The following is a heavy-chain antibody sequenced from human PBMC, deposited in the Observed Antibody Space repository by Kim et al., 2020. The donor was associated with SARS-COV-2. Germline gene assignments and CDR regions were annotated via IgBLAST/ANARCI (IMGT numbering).Heavy chain of an antibody. CDR2: IKQDGSEK. J-gene: IGHJ4*02. D-gene: IGHD1-26*01. CDR1: GFTFSSYW. V-gene: IGHV3-7*01. Sequence: GGSLRLSCAASGFTFSSYWMSWVRQAPGKGLEWVANIKQDGSEKYYVDSVKGRFTISRDNAKNSLYLQMNSLRAEDTAVYYCARASYGSSGSYFDYWGQGTLVTVSS. CDR3: ARASYGSSGSYFDY.